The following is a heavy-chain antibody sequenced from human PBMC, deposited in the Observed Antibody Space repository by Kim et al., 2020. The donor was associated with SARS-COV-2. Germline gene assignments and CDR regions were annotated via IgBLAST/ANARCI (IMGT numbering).Heavy chain of an antibody. Sequence: GGSLRLSCAASGFTFSSYGMHWVRQAPGKGLEWVAVIWYDGSNKYYADSVKGRFTISRDNSKNTLYLQMNSLRAEDTAVYYCARGGGDDYGDYWGQGTLVTVSS. J-gene: IGHJ4*02. V-gene: IGHV3-33*01. D-gene: IGHD2-21*01. CDR3: ARGGGDDYGDY. CDR2: IWYDGSNK. CDR1: GFTFSSYG.